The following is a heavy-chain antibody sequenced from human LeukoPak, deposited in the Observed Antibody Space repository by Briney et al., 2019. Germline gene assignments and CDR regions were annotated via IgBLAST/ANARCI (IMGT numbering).Heavy chain of an antibody. D-gene: IGHD6-13*01. J-gene: IGHJ5*02. V-gene: IGHV3-33*01. CDR3: AREVRIAAAGPNWFDP. Sequence: PVRSLRLSCAASGFTFSSYGMHWVRQAPGKGLEWVAVIWYDGSNKYYADSVKGRFTISRDNSKNTLYLQMNSLRAEDTAVYYCAREVRIAAAGPNWFDPWGQGTLVPVSS. CDR2: IWYDGSNK. CDR1: GFTFSSYG.